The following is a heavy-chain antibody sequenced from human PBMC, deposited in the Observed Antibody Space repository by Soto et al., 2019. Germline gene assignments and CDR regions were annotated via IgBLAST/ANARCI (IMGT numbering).Heavy chain of an antibody. CDR1: GFTISTYA. V-gene: IGHV3-23*01. CDR2: VVGSGGEI. J-gene: IGHJ6*02. Sequence: GGSLRLSCAASGFTISTYAMTWVRQAPGKGLECVSGVVGSGGEIYYADSVKGRFTISKDNSKNTLYLQMNSLRDEDTAVYYCAKGLYYYGMDVCGQGTTVTVSS. CDR3: AKGLYYYGMDV.